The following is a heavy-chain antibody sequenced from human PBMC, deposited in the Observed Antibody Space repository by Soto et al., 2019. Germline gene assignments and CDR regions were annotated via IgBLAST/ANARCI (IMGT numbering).Heavy chain of an antibody. CDR3: VRDGSKSLRDWFDP. CDR1: GGSISKFY. V-gene: IGHV4-4*07. J-gene: IGHJ5*02. CDR2: VYATGTT. Sequence: SETLSLTCNVSGGSISKFYWAWIRKTAGNGLEWMGRVYATGTTDYNPSLRSRVAMSVDISKKTFSLRLRSVTGADSGVYYCVRDGSKSLRDWFDPWGQGRLVTSPQ.